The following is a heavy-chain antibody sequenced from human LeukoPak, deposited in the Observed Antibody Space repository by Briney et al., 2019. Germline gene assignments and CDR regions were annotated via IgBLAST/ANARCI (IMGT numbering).Heavy chain of an antibody. CDR1: GGSISSGDYY. CDR2: IYYSGST. D-gene: IGHD3-3*01. J-gene: IGHJ3*02. V-gene: IGHV4-30-4*01. Sequence: SSETLSLTCTVSGGSISSGDYYWSWIRQPPGKGLEWIGYIYYSGSTYYNPSLKSRVTISVGTSKNQFSLKLSSVTAADTAVYYCARGANYDFWSGYRSNAFDIWGQGTMVTVSS. CDR3: ARGANYDFWSGYRSNAFDI.